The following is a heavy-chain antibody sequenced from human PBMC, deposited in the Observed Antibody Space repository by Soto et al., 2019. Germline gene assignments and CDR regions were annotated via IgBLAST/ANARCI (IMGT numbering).Heavy chain of an antibody. J-gene: IGHJ5*02. V-gene: IGHV1-18*01. CDR2: ISAYNGNT. Sequence: ASVTVSCQTSGYTYTSYGSSWVRQAPGQGLEWMGWISAYNGNTNYAQKLQGRVTMTTDTSTSTAYMELRSLRSDDTAVYYCARDYPRVGGDNWFDPWGQGTLVTVSS. CDR3: ARDYPRVGGDNWFDP. CDR1: GYTYTSYG.